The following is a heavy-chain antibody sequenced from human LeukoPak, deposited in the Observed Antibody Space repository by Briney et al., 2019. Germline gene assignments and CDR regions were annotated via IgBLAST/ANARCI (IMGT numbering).Heavy chain of an antibody. Sequence: ASVKVSCKTSGYTFSSHGMHWVRQAPGQRLEWMGLINGGNGNTKYSQKYQGRVTITRDTSATTEYMELSSLRSEDTAVYYCARAAGPGDYIMDYWGQGTLVTVSS. J-gene: IGHJ4*02. D-gene: IGHD3-16*01. V-gene: IGHV1-3*01. CDR3: ARAAGPGDYIMDY. CDR2: INGGNGNT. CDR1: GYTFSSHG.